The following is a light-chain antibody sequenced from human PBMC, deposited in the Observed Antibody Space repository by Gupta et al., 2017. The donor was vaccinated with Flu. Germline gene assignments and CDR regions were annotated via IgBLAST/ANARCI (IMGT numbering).Light chain of an antibody. V-gene: IGKV3-20*01. Sequence: GPLHLSPGERVSRSCRATHSLRSTYVAWYQQRPGKSPNLLMCGATSRATGSPDRFSGGGSGTDFTLTISRLEPEDFAVYYCEHQHLSPRTFGQGTKVEV. CDR1: HSLRSTY. J-gene: IGKJ1*01. CDR2: GAT. CDR3: EHQHLSPRT.